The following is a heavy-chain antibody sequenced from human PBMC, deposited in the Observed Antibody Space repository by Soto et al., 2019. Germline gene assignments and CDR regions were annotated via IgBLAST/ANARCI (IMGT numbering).Heavy chain of an antibody. CDR2: ILTIFGSP. D-gene: IGHD2-2*01. J-gene: IGHJ6*02. CDR1: GGNFRRYA. V-gene: IGHV1-69*13. CDR3: VFGDCTSSSCSYYFYGLDV. Sequence: SVKVSCKASGGNFRRYAISWVRQAPGQGLEWMGGILTIFGSPSHAQKFRDRVTITADESTSTAYLELTSLTSEDTAIYYCVFGDCTSSSCSYYFYGLDVWGQGTTVTVSS.